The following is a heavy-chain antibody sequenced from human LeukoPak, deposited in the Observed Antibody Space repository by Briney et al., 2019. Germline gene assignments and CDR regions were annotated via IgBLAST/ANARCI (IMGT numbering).Heavy chain of an antibody. J-gene: IGHJ6*02. CDR1: GGIFSSYA. V-gene: IGHV1-69*13. D-gene: IGHD3-9*01. CDR3: ARDTDILTGYYDTYYYGMDV. Sequence: ASVTVSCTASGGIFSSYAISWVRQAPGQGLEWMGGIIPIFGTANYAQKFQGRVTITADESTSTAYMELSSLRSEDTAVYYCARDTDILTGYYDTYYYGMDVWGQGTTVTVSS. CDR2: IIPIFGTA.